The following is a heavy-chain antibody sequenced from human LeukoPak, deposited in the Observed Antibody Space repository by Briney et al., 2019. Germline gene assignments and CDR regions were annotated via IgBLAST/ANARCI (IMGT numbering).Heavy chain of an antibody. CDR2: ISAYNGNT. J-gene: IGHJ5*02. CDR1: GYTFTSYG. Sequence: ASVKVSCKASGYTFTSYGISWVRQAPGQGLEWMGWISAYNGNTNYAQKLQGRVTMTTDTSTCTAYMELRSLRSDDTAVYYCARVFDILTGYTSLFDPWGQGTLVTVSS. CDR3: ARVFDILTGYTSLFDP. D-gene: IGHD3-9*01. V-gene: IGHV1-18*01.